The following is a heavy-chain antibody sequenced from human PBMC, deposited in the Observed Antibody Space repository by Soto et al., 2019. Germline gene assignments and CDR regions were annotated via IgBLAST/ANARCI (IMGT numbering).Heavy chain of an antibody. D-gene: IGHD3-9*01. CDR3: ARDSLTFDWLSTGAFDI. J-gene: IGHJ3*02. CDR2: IYYSGST. CDR1: GGSISSGGYY. Sequence: TLSLTCTVSGGSISSGGYYWSWIRQHPGKGLEWIGYIYYSGSTYYNPSLKSRVTISVDTSKNQFSLKLSSVTAADTAVYYCARDSLTFDWLSTGAFDIWGQGTMVTVSS. V-gene: IGHV4-31*03.